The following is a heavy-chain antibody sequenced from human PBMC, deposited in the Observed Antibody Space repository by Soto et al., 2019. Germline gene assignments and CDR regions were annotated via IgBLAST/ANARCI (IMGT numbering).Heavy chain of an antibody. V-gene: IGHV3-21*01. CDR3: ARDLPSEYCSGGSCYFDY. D-gene: IGHD2-15*01. CDR1: GFTFSSYS. CDR2: ISSSSSYI. J-gene: IGHJ4*02. Sequence: GGSLRLSCAASGFTFSSYSMNWVRQAPGKGLEWVSSISSSSSYIYYADSVKGRFTISRDNAKNSLYLQMNSLRAEDTAVYYCARDLPSEYCSGGSCYFDYWGQGTLVTVSS.